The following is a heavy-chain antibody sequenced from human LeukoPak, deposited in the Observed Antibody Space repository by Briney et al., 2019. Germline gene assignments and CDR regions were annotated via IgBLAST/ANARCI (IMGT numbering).Heavy chain of an antibody. V-gene: IGHV4-34*01. CDR3: ARTLLWFGELLLGWFDP. Sequence: SETLSLTCAVYGGSFSGYYWSWIRQPPGKGLEWIGEINHSGSTNYNPSLKSRVTISVDTSKNQFSLKLSSVTAADTAVYYCARTLLWFGELLLGWFDPWGQGTPVTVSS. D-gene: IGHD3-10*01. CDR2: INHSGST. CDR1: GGSFSGYY. J-gene: IGHJ5*02.